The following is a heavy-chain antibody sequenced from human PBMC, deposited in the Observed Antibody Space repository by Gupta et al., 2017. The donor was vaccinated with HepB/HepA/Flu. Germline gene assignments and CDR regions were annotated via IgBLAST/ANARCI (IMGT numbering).Heavy chain of an antibody. CDR2: INPSGVST. CDR1: GNTFSNYY. Sequence: QVQLVQSGAEVKKPGASVNVSCTASGNTFSNYYFHWVRQAPGQGPEWMGMINPSGVSTSYAQNFHDRITMTRDTSTNTVYINFSSLRSPDTAIYYCAKDLGRGDDYYPYMDVWGKGTTVTVSS. CDR3: AKDLGRGDDYYPYMDV. D-gene: IGHD7-27*01. V-gene: IGHV1-46*01. J-gene: IGHJ6*03.